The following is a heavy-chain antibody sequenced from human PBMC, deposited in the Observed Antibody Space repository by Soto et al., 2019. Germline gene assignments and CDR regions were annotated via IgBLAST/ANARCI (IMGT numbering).Heavy chain of an antibody. D-gene: IGHD1-26*01. CDR1: GYTFTGYC. Sequence: ASGKVSCKGSGYTFTGYCIPWVRQTPGQGPEWMGEISPQTGGTKYAQKYQGRVTMTRDTSITTVYMELSNLSPDDTAVYYCGRGRSGELVIFYWGQGTLVTVS. J-gene: IGHJ4*02. V-gene: IGHV1-2*02. CDR3: GRGRSGELVIFY. CDR2: ISPQTGGT.